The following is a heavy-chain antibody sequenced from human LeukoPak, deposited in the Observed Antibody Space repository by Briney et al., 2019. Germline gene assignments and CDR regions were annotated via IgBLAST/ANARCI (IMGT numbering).Heavy chain of an antibody. Sequence: GGSLRLSFAASGFPFSRNGMHWVRQAPGKGLEWVAVISYDGSKKCYADSVKDRFTTSRDNSKNTLYLQMSSLRAEDSAVYYCAKDRRSNWAFDSWGQGTLVTVSS. CDR3: AKDRRSNWAFDS. CDR2: ISYDGSKK. CDR1: GFPFSRNG. D-gene: IGHD3-16*01. J-gene: IGHJ4*02. V-gene: IGHV3-30*18.